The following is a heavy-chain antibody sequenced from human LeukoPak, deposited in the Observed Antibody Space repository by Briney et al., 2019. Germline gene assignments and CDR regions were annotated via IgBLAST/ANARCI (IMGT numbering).Heavy chain of an antibody. CDR3: ARDLYSSSWYVGSYYYGMDV. CDR2: ISSSSSYI. CDR1: GFTFSSYS. D-gene: IGHD6-13*01. Sequence: GGSLRLSCAASGFTFSSYSMNWVRQAPGKGLEWVSSISSSSSYIYYADSVKGRFTISRDNAKNSLYLQMNSLRAEDTAVYYCARDLYSSSWYVGSYYYGMDVWGQGTTVTVSS. V-gene: IGHV3-21*01. J-gene: IGHJ6*02.